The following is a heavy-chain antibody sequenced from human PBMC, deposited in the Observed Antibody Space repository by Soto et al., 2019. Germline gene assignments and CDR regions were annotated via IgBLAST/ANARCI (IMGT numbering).Heavy chain of an antibody. V-gene: IGHV1-3*01. CDR1: GYTFTTYP. Sequence: QVQLEQSGPEVQKPGASVKVSCKASGYTFTTYPIHWVRQAPGQRLEWMGWINPANGDTGRSQKFQDRVTFTRDTSATTAYMELSSLTSEDTAVYYCTKKDYLASGSYHLDYWGQGTLFTVSS. CDR3: TKKDYLASGSYHLDY. J-gene: IGHJ4*02. CDR2: INPANGDT. D-gene: IGHD3-10*01.